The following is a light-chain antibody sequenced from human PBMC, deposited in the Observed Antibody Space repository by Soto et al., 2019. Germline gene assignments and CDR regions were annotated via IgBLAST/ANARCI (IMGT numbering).Light chain of an antibody. CDR2: GVT. V-gene: IGLV2-14*01. Sequence: QSALTQPASVSGSPGQSITISCTGSGSDIGAYNYVSWYQQHPGKAPKLLILGVTRRPSGVSSRFSASKSAYTASLTISGLQAEDEANYYCSSFTTSYFYVFGPGTKVTVL. J-gene: IGLJ1*01. CDR3: SSFTTSYFYV. CDR1: GSDIGAYNY.